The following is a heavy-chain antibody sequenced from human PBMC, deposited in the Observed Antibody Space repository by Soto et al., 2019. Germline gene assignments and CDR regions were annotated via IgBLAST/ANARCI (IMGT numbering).Heavy chain of an antibody. CDR1: AGSITSSGYS. J-gene: IGHJ6*01. D-gene: IGHD3-10*01. Sequence: PSETRSLTCAVSAGSITSSGYSWTWIRQPPGKGLEWIGHIYHTGTTYYNPSLKRRLTISLDRSNSHFSLKLTSVTAAETAVYFCARELLMIRGASGMAVWGRGSTVTVSS. CDR3: ARELLMIRGASGMAV. V-gene: IGHV4-30-2*01. CDR2: IYHTGTT.